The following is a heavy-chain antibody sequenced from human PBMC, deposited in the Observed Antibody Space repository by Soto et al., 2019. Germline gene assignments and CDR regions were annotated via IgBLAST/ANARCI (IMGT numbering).Heavy chain of an antibody. CDR2: ISSSSSTI. J-gene: IGHJ4*02. CDR1: GFTFSSYS. CDR3: ARARDDGDYQAVFDY. V-gene: IGHV3-48*01. Sequence: GGSLRLSCAASGFTFSSYSMNWVRQAPGKGLEWVSYISSSSSTIYYADSVRGRFTISRENAKTSLYLQMNSLRAEDTDVYYCARARDDGDYQAVFDYWGQGTLVTVSS. D-gene: IGHD4-17*01.